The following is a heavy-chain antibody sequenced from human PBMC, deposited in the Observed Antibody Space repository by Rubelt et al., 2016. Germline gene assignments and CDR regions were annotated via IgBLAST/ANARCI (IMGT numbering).Heavy chain of an antibody. CDR1: GFTFSSYA. D-gene: IGHD6-19*01. V-gene: IGHV3-23*04. CDR2: ISGGSGSK. Sequence: EVQLVESGGGLVQPGGSLRLSCAASGFTFSSYAMSWVRQAPGTGLEWVSAISGGSGSKYYADSVKGRFTISRDNSKNTLYLQMNSQRAEETAVYYWAKDGRVESSGYGLPDYFDYWGQGTLVTVSS. J-gene: IGHJ4*02. CDR3: AKDGRVESSGYGLPDYFDY.